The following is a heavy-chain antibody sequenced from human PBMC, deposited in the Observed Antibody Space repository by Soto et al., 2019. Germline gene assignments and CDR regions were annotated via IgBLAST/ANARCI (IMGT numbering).Heavy chain of an antibody. CDR2: IIPILGIA. Sequence: QVQLVQSGAEVKKPGSAVKVSCKASGGTFSSYTISWVRQAPGQGLEWMGRIIPILGIANYAQKFQGRVTITADKSTSTAYMELSSLRSEDTAVYYCARDQGKQLWLGFDYWGQGTLVTVSS. J-gene: IGHJ4*02. V-gene: IGHV1-69*08. CDR1: GGTFSSYT. CDR3: ARDQGKQLWLGFDY. D-gene: IGHD5-18*01.